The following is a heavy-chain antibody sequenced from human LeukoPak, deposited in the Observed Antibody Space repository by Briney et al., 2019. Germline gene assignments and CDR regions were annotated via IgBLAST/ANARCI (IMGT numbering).Heavy chain of an antibody. J-gene: IGHJ4*02. Sequence: GGSLRLSCAASGFTFSSYSMNWVRQAPGKGLEWVSSISSSSSYIYYADSVKGRFTISRDNAKNSLYPQMNSLRAEDTAVYYCARLPGIAVAGAGSFDYWGQGTLVTVSS. V-gene: IGHV3-21*01. CDR2: ISSSSSYI. D-gene: IGHD6-19*01. CDR3: ARLPGIAVAGAGSFDY. CDR1: GFTFSSYS.